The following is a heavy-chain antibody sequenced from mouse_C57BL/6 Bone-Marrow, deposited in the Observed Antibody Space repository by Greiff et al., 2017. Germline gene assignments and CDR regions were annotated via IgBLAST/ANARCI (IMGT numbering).Heavy chain of an antibody. CDR3: AKSYGYDSPYYAMDY. D-gene: IGHD2-2*01. J-gene: IGHJ4*01. CDR2: IWGDGST. V-gene: IGHV2-3*01. CDR1: GFSLTSYG. Sequence: VQGVESGPGLVAPSQSLSITCTVSGFSLTSYGVSWVRQPPGKGLEWLGVIWGDGSTNYHSALISRQSISKDNSKSQVFLKLNSLQTNDTATNYCAKSYGYDSPYYAMDYWGQGTSVTVSS.